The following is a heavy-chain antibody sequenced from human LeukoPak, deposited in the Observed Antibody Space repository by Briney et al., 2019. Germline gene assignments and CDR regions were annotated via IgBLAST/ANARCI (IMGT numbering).Heavy chain of an antibody. V-gene: IGHV3-9*01. CDR3: AKDETTRQLVLRYYYMDV. J-gene: IGHJ6*03. D-gene: IGHD6-13*01. Sequence: SGGSLRLSCTASGFTFDDYAMHWVRQAPGKGLEWVSGISWNSGNIVYADSVKGRFTISRDNAKNSLYLQMSSLRPEDTAFYYCAKDETTRQLVLRYYYMDVWGKGTTVTVSS. CDR2: ISWNSGNI. CDR1: GFTFDDYA.